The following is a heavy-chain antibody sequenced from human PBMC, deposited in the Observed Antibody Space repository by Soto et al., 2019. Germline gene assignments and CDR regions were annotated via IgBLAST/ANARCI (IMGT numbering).Heavy chain of an antibody. CDR1: GFIVSHNY. V-gene: IGHV3-53*01. Sequence: TGGSLRLSCTPSGFIVSHNYMSWVRQAPGTGLEWVSVIYSSGTTYYADSVKGRFTISRDGSKNTLYLQMNSLRAEDTAVYYCGEGIPGAAFDYWGQVSLVTVSS. CDR2: IYSSGTT. D-gene: IGHD1-20*01. CDR3: GEGIPGAAFDY. J-gene: IGHJ4*02.